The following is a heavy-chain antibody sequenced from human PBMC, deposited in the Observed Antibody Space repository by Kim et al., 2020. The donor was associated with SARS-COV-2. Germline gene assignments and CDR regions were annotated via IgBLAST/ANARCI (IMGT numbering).Heavy chain of an antibody. D-gene: IGHD3-10*01. Sequence: GGSLRLSCAASGFTFSSYSMNWVRQAPGKGLEWVSSISSSSYIYYADSVKGRFTISRDNAKNSLYLQMNSLRAEDTAVYYCARDGPDGSGSTHDAFDIWGQGTMVTVSS. CDR3: ARDGPDGSGSTHDAFDI. V-gene: IGHV3-21*01. CDR2: ISSSSYI. CDR1: GFTFSSYS. J-gene: IGHJ3*02.